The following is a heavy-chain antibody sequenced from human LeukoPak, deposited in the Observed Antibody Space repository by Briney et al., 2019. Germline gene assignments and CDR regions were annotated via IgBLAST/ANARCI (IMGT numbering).Heavy chain of an antibody. CDR1: GFTFSSYA. J-gene: IGHJ4*02. Sequence: GGSLRLSCTASGFTFSSYAMSWVRQAPGKGLEWVSAISGSGGSTYYADSVKGRFTISRDNSKNTLYLQMNSLRAEDTAVYYCAKDHQTYYYGSGSYYSDWGQGTLVTVSS. CDR3: AKDHQTYYYGSGSYYSD. CDR2: ISGSGGST. D-gene: IGHD3-10*01. V-gene: IGHV3-23*01.